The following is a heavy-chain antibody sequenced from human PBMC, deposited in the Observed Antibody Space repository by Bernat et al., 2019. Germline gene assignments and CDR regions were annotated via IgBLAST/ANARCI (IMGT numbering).Heavy chain of an antibody. D-gene: IGHD2-15*01. V-gene: IGHV6-1*01. CDR1: GDSVSSNSAA. CDR3: ARERADVVVVVAASNWFDP. J-gene: IGHJ5*02. CDR2: TYYRSKWYN. Sequence: QVQLQQSGPGLVKPSQTLSPTCAISGDSVSSNSAAWNWIRQSPSRGLEWLGRTYYRSKWYNDYAVSVKSRITINPDTSKNQFSLQLNSVTPEDTAVYYCARERADVVVVVAASNWFDPWGQGTLVTVSS.